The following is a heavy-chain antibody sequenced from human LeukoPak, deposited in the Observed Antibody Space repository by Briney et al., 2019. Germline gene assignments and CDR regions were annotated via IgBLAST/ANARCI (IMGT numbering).Heavy chain of an antibody. CDR3: AILLLKGYSYGWYFDY. CDR2: FDPEDGEI. Sequence: ASVKVSCKVSGYTLTELSMHWVRQAPGKGLEWMGGFDPEDGEIIYAQKFQGRVTMTEDTSTDTAYMELSSLRSEDTAVYYCAILLLKGYSYGWYFDYWGQGTLVTVSS. J-gene: IGHJ4*02. V-gene: IGHV1-24*01. D-gene: IGHD5-18*01. CDR1: GYTLTELS.